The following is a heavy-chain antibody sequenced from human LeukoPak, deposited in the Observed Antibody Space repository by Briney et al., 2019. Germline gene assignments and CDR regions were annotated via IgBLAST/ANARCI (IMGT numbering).Heavy chain of an antibody. D-gene: IGHD1-26*01. CDR2: INPNSGNT. CDR1: GYTFTGYY. Sequence: ASVKVSCKASGYTFTGYYMHWVRQAPGQGLEWMGWINPNSGNTGYAQKFQGRVTITRNTSISTAYMELSSLRSEDTAVYYCARFPGVGATDYFDDWGQGTLVTVSS. V-gene: IGHV1-8*03. CDR3: ARFPGVGATDYFDD. J-gene: IGHJ4*02.